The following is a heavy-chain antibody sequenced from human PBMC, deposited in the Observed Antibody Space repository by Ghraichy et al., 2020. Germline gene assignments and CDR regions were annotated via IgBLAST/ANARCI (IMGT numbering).Heavy chain of an antibody. Sequence: SETLTLTCTVSGGSISSYYWNWIRQPPGKGLEWIGYIYYSGSTNYNPSLKSRVTISVDTSKNQFSLKLSSVTAADTAVYYCARHRIAVAGFDYWGQGTLVTVSP. J-gene: IGHJ4*02. CDR2: IYYSGST. CDR3: ARHRIAVAGFDY. D-gene: IGHD6-19*01. V-gene: IGHV4-59*08. CDR1: GGSISSYY.